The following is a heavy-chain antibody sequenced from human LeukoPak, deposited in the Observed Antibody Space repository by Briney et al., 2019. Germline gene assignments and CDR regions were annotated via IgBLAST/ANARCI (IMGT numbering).Heavy chain of an antibody. Sequence: GASVKVSCKASGYTFTSYDTNWVRQATGQGLEWMGWMNPNSGNTGYARKFQGRVTMTRNTSISTAYMELSSLRSEGTAVYYCASTSFRTGYYDFDYWGQGTLVTVSS. CDR3: ASTSFRTGYYDFDY. CDR1: GYTFTSYD. J-gene: IGHJ4*02. V-gene: IGHV1-8*01. D-gene: IGHD3/OR15-3a*01. CDR2: MNPNSGNT.